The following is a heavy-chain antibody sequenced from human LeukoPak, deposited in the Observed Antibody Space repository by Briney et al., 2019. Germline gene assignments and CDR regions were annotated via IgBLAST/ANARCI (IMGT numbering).Heavy chain of an antibody. D-gene: IGHD6-13*01. CDR1: GGTFSSYA. V-gene: IGHV1-69*13. CDR2: IIPIFGTA. Sequence: GALVKVSCTASGGTFSSYAISWVRQAPGQGLEWMGGIIPIFGTANYAQKFQGRVTITADESTSTAYMELSSLRSEDTAVYYCARGSPQQLVPWGQGTLVTVSS. J-gene: IGHJ4*02. CDR3: ARGSPQQLVP.